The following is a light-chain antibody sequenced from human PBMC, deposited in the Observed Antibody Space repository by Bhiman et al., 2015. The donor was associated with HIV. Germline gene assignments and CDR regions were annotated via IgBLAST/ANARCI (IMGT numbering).Light chain of an antibody. J-gene: IGLJ2*01. Sequence: QSALTQSASVSGSPGQSITISCTGTSSDVGDYDYVSWYQHHPGKAPKLIIYDVTKRPSGVSNRFSGSKSGNTASLTISGLQAEDEADYYCCSYAGSSTLFGGGTKLTVL. CDR1: SSDVGDYDY. CDR2: DVT. V-gene: IGLV2-23*02. CDR3: CSYAGSSTL.